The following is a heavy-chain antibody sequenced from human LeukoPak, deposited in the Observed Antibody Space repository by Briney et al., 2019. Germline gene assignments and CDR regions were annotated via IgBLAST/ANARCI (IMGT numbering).Heavy chain of an antibody. CDR3: ARAGSYGTTWFDP. V-gene: IGHV4-31*03. D-gene: IGHD1-1*01. Sequence: PSETLSLTCTVSGGSLRSGGYYWSWIRQHPGKGLEWIGYIYYSGTTYYNPSLKSRLTISVDTSKNQFSLKLNSVTAADTAVYFCARAGSYGTTWFDPWGQGTLVTVSS. CDR1: GGSLRSGGYY. CDR2: IYYSGTT. J-gene: IGHJ5*02.